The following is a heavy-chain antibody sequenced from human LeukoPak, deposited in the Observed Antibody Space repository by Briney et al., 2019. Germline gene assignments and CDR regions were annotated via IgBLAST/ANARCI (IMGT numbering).Heavy chain of an antibody. V-gene: IGHV1-69*04. Sequence: ASVKVSCKASGGTFSSYAISWVRQAPGQGLEWMGRIIPILGIANYAQKFQGRVTITADKSTSTPYMELSSLRSEDTAVYSCARDLLVDTAMDTDYWGQGTLVTVSS. CDR2: IIPILGIA. J-gene: IGHJ4*02. D-gene: IGHD5-18*01. CDR3: ARDLLVDTAMDTDY. CDR1: GGTFSSYA.